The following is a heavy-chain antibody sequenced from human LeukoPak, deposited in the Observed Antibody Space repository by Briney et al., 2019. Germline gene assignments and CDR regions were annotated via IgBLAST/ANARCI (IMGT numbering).Heavy chain of an antibody. CDR3: AKDRGYSYGSDGMDV. J-gene: IGHJ6*02. Sequence: GGSLRLSCAASGFTFSSYAMSWVRQAPGKGLEWVSGISWNSGSIGYADSVKGRFTISRDKAKNSLYLQMNSLRTEDTALYYCAKDRGYSYGSDGMDVWGQGTTVTVSS. V-gene: IGHV3-9*01. CDR2: ISWNSGSI. D-gene: IGHD5-18*01. CDR1: GFTFSSYA.